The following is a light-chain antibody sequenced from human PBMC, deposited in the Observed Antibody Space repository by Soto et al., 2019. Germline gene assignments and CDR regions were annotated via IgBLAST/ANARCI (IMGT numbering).Light chain of an antibody. Sequence: EIVLTQSPGTLALSPGERATLSCRASQSVNSNYFAWFQQKPGQAPRLLIYGVSSRATGIPDRFSGSGSETDFTLTISSLEPEDFAVYYCQQYGSLPRTFGQGTKVGIK. CDR2: GVS. V-gene: IGKV3-20*01. J-gene: IGKJ1*01. CDR1: QSVNSNY. CDR3: QQYGSLPRT.